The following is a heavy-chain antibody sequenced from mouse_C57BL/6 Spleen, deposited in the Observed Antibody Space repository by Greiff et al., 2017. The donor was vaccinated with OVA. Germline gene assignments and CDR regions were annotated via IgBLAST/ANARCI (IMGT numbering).Heavy chain of an antibody. V-gene: IGHV7-3*01. CDR2: IRNKANGYTT. D-gene: IGHD2-5*01. Sequence: EVQLVESGGGLVQPGGSLSLSCAASGFTFTDYYMSWVRQPPGKALEWLGFIRNKANGYTTEYSASVKGRFTISSDKSQSILYLQMNALRAEDSATCYRARSDSNYCEWYFDVWGTGTTVTVSS. CDR1: GFTFTDYY. CDR3: ARSDSNYCEWYFDV. J-gene: IGHJ1*03.